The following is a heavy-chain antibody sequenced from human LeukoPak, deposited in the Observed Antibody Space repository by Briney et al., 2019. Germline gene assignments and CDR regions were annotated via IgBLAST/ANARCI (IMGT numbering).Heavy chain of an antibody. J-gene: IGHJ4*02. D-gene: IGHD1-26*01. CDR2: FYHGGST. CDR1: GYSISTGYY. Sequence: SETLSLTCTVSGYSISTGYYWDWIRQPPGKGLEWIGTFYHGGSTYYNPSLKSRVTISVDTSKNQFSLNLTSVTAADTAVYYCARDVGATPGYFDYWGQGTLVTVSS. CDR3: ARDVGATPGYFDY. V-gene: IGHV4-38-2*02.